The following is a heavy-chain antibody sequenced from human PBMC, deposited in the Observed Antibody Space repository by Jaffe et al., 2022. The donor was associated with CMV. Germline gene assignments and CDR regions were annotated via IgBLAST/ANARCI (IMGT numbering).Heavy chain of an antibody. CDR1: GYTFMDHA. CDR2: INVYNGHT. J-gene: IGHJ4*02. CDR3: ARLSFTDTTNYYRYLDY. Sequence: QVQLVQSGAEVKKPGASVKISCKTSGYTFMDHAIHWVRQAPGQGLEWIGWINVYNGHTKYSQKFQGTVTITTDTSASTAYVELRSLRSEDTAVYYCARLSFTDTTNYYRYLDYWGQGTLVSVSA. V-gene: IGHV1-3*01. D-gene: IGHD3-22*01.